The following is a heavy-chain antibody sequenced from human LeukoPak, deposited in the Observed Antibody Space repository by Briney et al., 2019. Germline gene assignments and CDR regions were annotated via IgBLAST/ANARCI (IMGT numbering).Heavy chain of an antibody. CDR3: ARDEYSSSSFFDY. J-gene: IGHJ4*02. CDR1: GFSFSNHW. D-gene: IGHD6-6*01. CDR2: IWYDGSNK. V-gene: IGHV3-33*08. Sequence: PGGSLRLSCAASGFSFSNHWMTWVRQAPGKGREWVAVIWYDGSNKYYADSVKGRFTISRDNSKNTLYLQMNSLRAEDTAVYYCARDEYSSSSFFDYWGQGTLVTVSS.